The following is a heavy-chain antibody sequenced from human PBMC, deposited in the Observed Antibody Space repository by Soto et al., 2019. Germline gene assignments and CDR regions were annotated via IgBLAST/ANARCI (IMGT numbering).Heavy chain of an antibody. J-gene: IGHJ1*01. D-gene: IGHD3-22*01. Sequence: QITLKESGPTLAKPTQTLTLTCTFSGFSISTSGVSVGWFRQPPGKALEWLALIYWNEDKRYTPSLKSRLTISKDTSKDHVVLSMTDRAPADTATYFCANSTSGYYFPYFHPWGQGTLVTVS. CDR2: IYWNEDK. CDR1: GFSISTSGVS. V-gene: IGHV2-5*01. CDR3: ANSTSGYYFPYFHP.